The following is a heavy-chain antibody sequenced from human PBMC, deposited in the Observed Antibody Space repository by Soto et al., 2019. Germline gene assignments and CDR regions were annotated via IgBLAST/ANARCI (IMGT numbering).Heavy chain of an antibody. CDR3: VRGTFDY. J-gene: IGHJ4*02. CDR1: GASISNFY. CDR2: IYTSGNT. Sequence: KTSETLSLTCTVSGASISNFYWSWIRQPAGKGLEWIGRIYTSGNTNYNPSLKSRVTMSVDTSKNQFSLKLKSVTAADTAVYYCVRGTFDYWGQGILVTVSS. V-gene: IGHV4-4*07.